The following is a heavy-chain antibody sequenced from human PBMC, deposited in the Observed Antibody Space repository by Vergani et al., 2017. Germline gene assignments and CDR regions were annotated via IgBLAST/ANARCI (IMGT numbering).Heavy chain of an antibody. D-gene: IGHD3-22*01. CDR1: GGTFSSYA. J-gene: IGHJ1*01. V-gene: IGHV1-69*01. CDR3: ARGYYYYDSSGYSAEYFQH. Sequence: QVQLVQSGAEVKKPGSSVKVSCTASGGTFSSYAISWVRQAPGQGLGWMGGIIPIFGPANYAQKFQGRVTITADESTSTAYMELSSLRSEDTAVYYCARGYYYYDSSGYSAEYFQHWGQGTLVTVSS. CDR2: IIPIFGPA.